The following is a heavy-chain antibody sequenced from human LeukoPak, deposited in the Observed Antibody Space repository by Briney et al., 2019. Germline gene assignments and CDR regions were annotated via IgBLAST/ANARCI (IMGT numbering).Heavy chain of an antibody. D-gene: IGHD6-19*01. CDR3: ARDRRGSGSQPHYYGMDV. V-gene: IGHV1-69*01. CDR1: GGTFSSLT. CDR2: IIPMFGAP. J-gene: IGHJ6*02. Sequence: SVKVSCKASGGTFSSLTIHWVRQAPGQGLEWMGGIIPMFGAPNYAQNFQGRLTITADEPTTTVYMELSSLRSDDTAVYFCARDRRGSGSQPHYYGMDVWGQGTTVTVSS.